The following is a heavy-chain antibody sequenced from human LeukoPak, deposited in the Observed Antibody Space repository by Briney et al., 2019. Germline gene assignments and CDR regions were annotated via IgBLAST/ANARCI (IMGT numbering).Heavy chain of an antibody. CDR1: GYTFTGYY. CDR3: ASRGASGSYGIDY. J-gene: IGHJ4*02. D-gene: IGHD3-10*01. CDR2: IDPNSGGT. Sequence: ASVKVSCKASGYTFTGYYMYWVRQAPGQGLEWMGWIDPNSGGTSYAQKFQGRVTMTRDTSISTAYMELSRLTSDDTAVYYCASRGASGSYGIDYWGQGTLVTVSS. V-gene: IGHV1-2*02.